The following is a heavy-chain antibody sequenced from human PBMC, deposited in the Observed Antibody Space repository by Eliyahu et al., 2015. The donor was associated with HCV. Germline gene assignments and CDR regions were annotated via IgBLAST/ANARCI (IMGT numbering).Heavy chain of an antibody. V-gene: IGHV4-34*01. CDR3: ARGPNTYYDFWSGYYTGAGAYYYYGMDV. Sequence: QVQLQQWGAGLLKPSETLSLTCAVYGGSFSGYYWSWIRQPPGRGWGGLGESIHSGXTNYNPSLKSRVTIPVDTSKNQFSLKLSSVTAADTAVYYCARGPNTYYDFWSGYYTGAGAYYYYGMDVWGKGTTVTVSS. CDR2: SIHSGXT. J-gene: IGHJ6*04. D-gene: IGHD3-3*01. CDR1: GGSFSGYY.